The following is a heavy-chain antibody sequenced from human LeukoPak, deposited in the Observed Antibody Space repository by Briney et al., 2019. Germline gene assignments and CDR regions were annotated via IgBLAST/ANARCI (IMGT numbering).Heavy chain of an antibody. CDR2: INPSGGST. CDR3: AGETTVTNWFDP. V-gene: IGHV1-46*03. J-gene: IGHJ5*02. D-gene: IGHD4-11*01. Sequence: ASVKVSCKASGYTFTSYYMHWVRQAPGQGLEWMGIINPSGGSTSYAQKFQGRVTMTRDTSTSTVYMELSSLRSEDTAVYYCAGETTVTNWFDPWGEGTLVTVSS. CDR1: GYTFTSYY.